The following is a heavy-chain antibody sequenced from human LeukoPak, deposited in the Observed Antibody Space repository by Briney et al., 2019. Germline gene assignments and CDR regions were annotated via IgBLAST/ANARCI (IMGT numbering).Heavy chain of an antibody. CDR2: INSNSDGT. CDR1: GYIFDGYY. Sequence: ASVKLSCKASGYIFDGYYMHWVRQAPGQGLEWMGCINSNSDGTNYAQKVQGRVTKDRDKSISTAYMELSRLRADDTAVYYCASEGSYGQLLIHWGQGTLVTVSS. D-gene: IGHD2-2*01. CDR3: ASEGSYGQLLIH. V-gene: IGHV1-2*02. J-gene: IGHJ4*02.